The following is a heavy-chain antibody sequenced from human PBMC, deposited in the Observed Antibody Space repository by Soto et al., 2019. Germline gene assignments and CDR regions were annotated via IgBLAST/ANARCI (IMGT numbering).Heavy chain of an antibody. CDR2: ISSSSTTK. V-gene: IGHV3-11*04. Sequence: LSLTCAVYGGSFSGYYWSWIRQPPGKGLEWVSAISSSSTTKYYADSVKGRFTISRDNAKNSLYLQMGSLRAEDMAVYYCARVGGYYDSSVLGYYYYYGMDVWGQGTTVTVSS. CDR1: GGSFSGYY. CDR3: ARVGGYYDSSVLGYYYYYGMDV. D-gene: IGHD3-22*01. J-gene: IGHJ6*02.